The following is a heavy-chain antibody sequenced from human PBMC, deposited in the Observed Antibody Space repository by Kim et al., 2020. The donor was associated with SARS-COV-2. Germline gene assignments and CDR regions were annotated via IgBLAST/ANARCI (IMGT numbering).Heavy chain of an antibody. CDR1: GFIFSTYA. D-gene: IGHD6-19*01. CDR3: AKGSRGVSGWYRDF. J-gene: IGHJ4*02. CDR2: ISGSDGGT. V-gene: IGHV3-23*01. Sequence: GGSLRLSCAASGFIFSTYAMSWVRQAPGKGLEWVSAISGSDGGTYYADSVKGRFTISRDNSKNMVYLQMNSLRVEDTAVYYCAKGSRGVSGWYRDFWGQGTLVTVSS.